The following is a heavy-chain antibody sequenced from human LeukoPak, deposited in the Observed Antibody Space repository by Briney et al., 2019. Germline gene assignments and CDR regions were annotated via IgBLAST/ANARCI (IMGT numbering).Heavy chain of an antibody. Sequence: GGSLRLSCAASGFTFSSYAMHWVRQAPGKGLEYVSAISSNGGSTYYANSVKGRFTISRDNSKNTLYLQMGSLRAEDMAVYYCARGGGQLWYDPYFDYWGQGTLVTVSS. J-gene: IGHJ4*02. D-gene: IGHD5-18*01. CDR1: GFTFSSYA. CDR3: ARGGGQLWYDPYFDY. CDR2: ISSNGGST. V-gene: IGHV3-64*01.